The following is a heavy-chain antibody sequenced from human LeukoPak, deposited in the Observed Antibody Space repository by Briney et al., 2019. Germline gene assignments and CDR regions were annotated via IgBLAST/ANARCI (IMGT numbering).Heavy chain of an antibody. V-gene: IGHV1-18*01. Sequence: ASVKVSCKASGYTFTTYVISWVRQAPGQGLEWMGWISAYNGHTNYAQKLQGRVTMTTDASTTTAYMELRSLRSDDTAVYYCVRDGHRLYDYYYYYMDVWGKGTTVTVSS. CDR1: GYTFTTYV. J-gene: IGHJ6*03. CDR3: VRDGHRLYDYYYYYMDV. CDR2: ISAYNGHT. D-gene: IGHD2-2*02.